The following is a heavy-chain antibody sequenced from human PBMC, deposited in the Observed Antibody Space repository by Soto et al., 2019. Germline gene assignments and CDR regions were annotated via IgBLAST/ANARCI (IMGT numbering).Heavy chain of an antibody. Sequence: EVQLAESGGDLVKPGGSLRLSCAASGFSFHMAWMNWVRQTPGKGLEWVGRIKSYINGGTIDYAAPVKGRFTISRDDSRGRLYLEMESLKTEDTALYYCAADLPDWGAYAFDYWGQGTPVTVSS. D-gene: IGHD3-16*01. V-gene: IGHV3-15*07. CDR2: IKSYINGGTI. CDR1: GFSFHMAW. CDR3: AADLPDWGAYAFDY. J-gene: IGHJ4*02.